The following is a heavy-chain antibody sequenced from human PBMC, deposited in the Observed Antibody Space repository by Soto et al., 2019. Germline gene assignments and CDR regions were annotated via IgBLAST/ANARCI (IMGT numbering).Heavy chain of an antibody. J-gene: IGHJ5*02. CDR1: GYTLTKYD. Sequence: ASVKVSSKASGYTLTKYDINSLRQATGQGLEWMGWMNPNSGNTGYAQKFQGRVTMTRNTSMSTAYMELDSLRSDDTAVYYCTRGLAGCRDSNCYSNHWFGPCGEGTLVTVS. CDR3: TRGLAGCRDSNCYSNHWFGP. CDR2: MNPNSGNT. V-gene: IGHV1-8*01. D-gene: IGHD2-21*02.